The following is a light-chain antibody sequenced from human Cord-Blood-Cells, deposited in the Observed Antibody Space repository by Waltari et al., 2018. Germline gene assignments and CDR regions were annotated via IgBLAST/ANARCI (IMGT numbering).Light chain of an antibody. CDR1: SSDVGGYNY. J-gene: IGLJ3*02. Sequence: QSALTHPASVSGSPGQSITISCTGTSSDVGGYNYVSWYQQHPGKAPKLMIYDVSKRPSGVSNRFSGSKSGNTASLTISGLQAEDEADYYCSSYTSSSTFVFGGGTKLTVL. V-gene: IGLV2-14*01. CDR2: DVS. CDR3: SSYTSSSTFV.